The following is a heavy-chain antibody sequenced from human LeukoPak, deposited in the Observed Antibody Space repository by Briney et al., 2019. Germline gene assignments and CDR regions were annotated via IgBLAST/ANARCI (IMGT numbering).Heavy chain of an antibody. V-gene: IGHV1-2*02. Sequence: GASVKVSCTASGYTFTGQYMNWVRLDPGQGLEWMGRINPTSGGTNYAQKFQGRGTVTRDTSISTAYMELSRLRSDGTAVYYCARGAQVAGTFYYYYYMDAWGKGTTVTVSS. CDR2: INPTSGGT. CDR3: ARGAQVAGTFYYYYYMDA. J-gene: IGHJ6*03. CDR1: GYTFTGQY. D-gene: IGHD6-19*01.